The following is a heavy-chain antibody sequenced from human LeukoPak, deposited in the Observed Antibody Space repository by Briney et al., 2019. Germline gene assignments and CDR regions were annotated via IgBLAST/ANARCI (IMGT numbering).Heavy chain of an antibody. J-gene: IGHJ6*02. CDR3: ARDLREYQLLLGYHYYYGMDV. CDR1: GGSISSGGYY. D-gene: IGHD2-2*01. CDR2: IYYSGST. Sequence: PSETLSLTCTVSGGSISSGGYYWSWIRQHPGKGLEWIGYIYYSGSTYYNPSLKSRVTRSVDTSKTHFSLTLSSVTAADTAVYYCARDLREYQLLLGYHYYYGMDVWGQGTTVTVSS. V-gene: IGHV4-31*03.